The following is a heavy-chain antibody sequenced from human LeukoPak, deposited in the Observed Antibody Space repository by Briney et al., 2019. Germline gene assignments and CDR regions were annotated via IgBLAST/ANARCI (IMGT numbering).Heavy chain of an antibody. D-gene: IGHD3-10*01. CDR2: IRSTANGYAT. Sequence: GGSLRLSCAASGFTFSGSALHWVRQASGKGLEWVGRIRSTANGYATAYAASVKGRFTISRDDSKNTAYLQMDSLKTEVTAVYYCTGNYYGSGSYADFDYWGQGTLVTVSS. V-gene: IGHV3-73*01. CDR1: GFTFSGSA. CDR3: TGNYYGSGSYADFDY. J-gene: IGHJ4*02.